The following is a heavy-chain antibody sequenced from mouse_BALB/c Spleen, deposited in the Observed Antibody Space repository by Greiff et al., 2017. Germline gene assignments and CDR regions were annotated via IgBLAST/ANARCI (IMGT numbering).Heavy chain of an antibody. CDR3: ARKGTTVVEDAMDY. D-gene: IGHD1-1*01. V-gene: IGHV1S81*02. CDR1: GYTFTSYW. J-gene: IGHJ4*01. Sequence: QVQLQQPGAELVKPGASVKLSCKASGYTFTSYWMHWVKQRPGQGLEWIGEINPSNGRTNYNEKFKSKATLTVDKSSSTAYMQFNSLTSEDSAVYYCARKGTTVVEDAMDYWGQGTSVTVSS. CDR2: INPSNGRT.